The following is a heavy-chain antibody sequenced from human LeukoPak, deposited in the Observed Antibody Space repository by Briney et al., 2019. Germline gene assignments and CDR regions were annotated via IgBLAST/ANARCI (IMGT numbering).Heavy chain of an antibody. V-gene: IGHV3-20*04. CDR1: GFTFDDYG. J-gene: IGHJ4*02. D-gene: IGHD2-15*01. CDR3: ASVDCSGGSCYFFY. Sequence: GGSLRLSCAASGFTFDDYGMSWVRQAPGKGLEWVSGINWNGGSTGYADSVKGRFTISRDNAKNSLYLQMNSLRAEDTALYYCASVDCSGGSCYFFYWGQGTLVTVSS. CDR2: INWNGGST.